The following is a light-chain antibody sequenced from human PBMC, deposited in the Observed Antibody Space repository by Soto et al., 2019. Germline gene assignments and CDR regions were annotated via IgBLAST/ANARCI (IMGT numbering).Light chain of an antibody. CDR3: QQYGSSPLS. CDR1: QSVSSY. V-gene: IGKV3-20*01. CDR2: DTS. J-gene: IGKJ4*01. Sequence: EIVLTQSPGTLSLSVGERVTISCRASQSVSSYLAWYQQTPGQAPRLLIYDTSNRATGTPDRFSGSGSGTGFTLNISRLEPEDFRVYYCQQYGSSPLSFGGGTTVEVK.